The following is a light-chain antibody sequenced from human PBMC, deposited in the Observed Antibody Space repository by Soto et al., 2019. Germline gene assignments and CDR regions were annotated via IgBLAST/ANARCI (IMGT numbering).Light chain of an antibody. V-gene: IGKV1-6*01. J-gene: IGKJ1*01. CDR1: QGIKND. CDR2: AAS. CDR3: LRDYNYPWT. Sequence: AVQMTQSPSSLSASVGDRVTITCRASQGIKNDLGWYQQKPGKAPKLLIYAASTLQDGDPSRLSGSGSGTDFTLTISSLQPEDVATYDCLRDYNYPWTFGQGNKVELK.